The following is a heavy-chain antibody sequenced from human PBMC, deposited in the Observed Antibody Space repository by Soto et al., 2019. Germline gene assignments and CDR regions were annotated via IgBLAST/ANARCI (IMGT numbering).Heavy chain of an antibody. CDR2: IYPGDSDT. Sequence: GESLKISCKGSGYSFTSYWIGWVRQMPGKGLEWMGIIYPGDSDTRYSPSFQGQVTISADKSISTAYLQWSSLKASDTAMYYCAKSSLAGHYDILTGYRYYYYGMDLWGQGTTVTVSS. V-gene: IGHV5-51*01. CDR1: GYSFTSYW. CDR3: AKSSLAGHYDILTGYRYYYYGMDL. D-gene: IGHD3-9*01. J-gene: IGHJ6*02.